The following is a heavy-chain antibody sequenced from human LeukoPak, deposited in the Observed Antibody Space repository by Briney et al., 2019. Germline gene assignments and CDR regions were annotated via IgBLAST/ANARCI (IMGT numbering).Heavy chain of an antibody. D-gene: IGHD6-19*01. CDR1: GFTFSSYG. Sequence: GGSLRLSCAASGFTFSSYGMDWVRQAPGKGLEWVAFISYDGSNKYYADSVKGRFTITRDNTKNTLYLQMNTLRAEDTAVYYCARAVVVAVAGTLRYWGQGTLLTVSS. CDR2: ISYDGSNK. CDR3: ARAVVVAVAGTLRY. J-gene: IGHJ4*02. V-gene: IGHV3-30-3*01.